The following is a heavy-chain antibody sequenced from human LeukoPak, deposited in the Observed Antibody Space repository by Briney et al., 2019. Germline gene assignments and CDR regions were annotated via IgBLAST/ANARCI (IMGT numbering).Heavy chain of an antibody. D-gene: IGHD4-17*01. J-gene: IGHJ5*02. Sequence: ASVNVSCKASGYTFTSYYMHWVRQAPGQGLEWMGIINPSGGSTSYAQKFQGRVTMTRDTSTSTVYMELSSLRSEDTAVYYCAAATTVTTKSRSWFDPWGQGTLVTVSS. CDR1: GYTFTSYY. V-gene: IGHV1-46*01. CDR2: INPSGGST. CDR3: AAATTVTTKSRSWFDP.